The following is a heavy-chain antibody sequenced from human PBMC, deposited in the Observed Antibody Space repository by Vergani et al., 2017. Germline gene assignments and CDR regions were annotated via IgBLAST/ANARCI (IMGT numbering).Heavy chain of an antibody. CDR1: GGSISSGGYY. V-gene: IGHV4-31*03. Sequence: QLQLQESGPGLVKPSQTLSLTCTVSGGSISSGGYYWSWIRQHPGKGLEWIGYIYYSGSTYYNPSLKSRVTISVDTSKNQFSLKLSSVTAADTAVYYCARTVKYSSSWSYHFDYWGQGTLVTVSS. D-gene: IGHD6-13*01. CDR2: IYYSGST. CDR3: ARTVKYSSSWSYHFDY. J-gene: IGHJ4*02.